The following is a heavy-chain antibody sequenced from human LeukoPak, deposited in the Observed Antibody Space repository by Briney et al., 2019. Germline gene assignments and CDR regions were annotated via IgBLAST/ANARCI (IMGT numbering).Heavy chain of an antibody. V-gene: IGHV3-33*01. CDR2: IWYDGSNK. CDR3: ARDRNGMDV. CDR1: GFTLSSYG. J-gene: IGHJ6*02. Sequence: GRSLRLSCAVSGFTLSSYGMHWVRQAPGKGLEWVAVIWYDGSNKYYADSVKGRFTISRDNSKNTLYLQMNSLRAEDTAVYYCARDRNGMDVWGQGTTVTVSS.